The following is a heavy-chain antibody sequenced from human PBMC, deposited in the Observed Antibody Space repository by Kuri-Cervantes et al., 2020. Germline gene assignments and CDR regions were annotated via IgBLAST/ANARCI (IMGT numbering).Heavy chain of an antibody. CDR2: IWVDGSTK. J-gene: IGHJ3*02. CDR3: TRDLQDSYSGYFFDI. CDR1: GFTFSSYG. D-gene: IGHD5-12*01. V-gene: IGHV3-33*01. Sequence: GGSLRPSFAPSGFTFSSYGMPWVRQAPGKGWEWVAVIWVDGSTKYYADSVKGRFTISRDNSKTTLYLQMSSLRAEATAVYYCTRDLQDSYSGYFFDIWGQGTMVTVSS.